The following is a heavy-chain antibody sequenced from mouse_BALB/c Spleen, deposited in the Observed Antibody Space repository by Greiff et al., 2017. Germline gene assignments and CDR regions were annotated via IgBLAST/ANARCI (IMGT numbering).Heavy chain of an antibody. V-gene: IGHV5-6-4*01. J-gene: IGHJ2*01. CDR2: ISSGGSYT. Sequence: EVMLVESGGGLVKPGGSLKLSCAASGFTFSSYTMSWVRQTPEKRLEWVATISSGGSYTYYPDSVKGRFTISRDNAKNTLYLQMSSLKSEDTAMYYCTRGEFFDYWGQGTTLTVSS. CDR1: GFTFSSYT. CDR3: TRGEFFDY.